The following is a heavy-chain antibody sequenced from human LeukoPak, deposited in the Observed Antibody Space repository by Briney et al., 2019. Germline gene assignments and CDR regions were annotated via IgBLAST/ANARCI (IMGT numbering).Heavy chain of an antibody. Sequence: SETLSLTCTVSGGSISSYYWSWIRQPAGKGLEWIGRIYTSGSTNYNPSLKSRVTMSVDTSKNQSSLKLSSVTAADTAVYYCARDSRPYYYDSSGYYVPYYFDYWGQGTLVTVSS. J-gene: IGHJ4*02. CDR1: GGSISSYY. D-gene: IGHD3-22*01. CDR2: IYTSGST. CDR3: ARDSRPYYYDSSGYYVPYYFDY. V-gene: IGHV4-4*07.